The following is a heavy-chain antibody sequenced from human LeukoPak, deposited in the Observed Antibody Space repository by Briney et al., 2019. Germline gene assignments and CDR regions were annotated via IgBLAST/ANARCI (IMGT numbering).Heavy chain of an antibody. CDR1: GFTFDGYA. CDR2: ISWNSGSI. CDR3: AKDLSSSWYYFDY. V-gene: IGHV3-9*01. D-gene: IGHD6-13*01. J-gene: IGHJ4*02. Sequence: GRSLRLSCAASGFTFDGYAMHWVRQAPGKGLEWVSGISWNSGSIGYADSVKGRFTISRDNAENSLYLQMNSLRAEDTALYYCAKDLSSSWYYFDYWGQGTLVTVSS.